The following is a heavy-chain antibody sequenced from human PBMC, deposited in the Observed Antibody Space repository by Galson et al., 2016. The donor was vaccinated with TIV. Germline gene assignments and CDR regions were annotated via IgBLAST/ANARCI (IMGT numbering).Heavy chain of an antibody. D-gene: IGHD5-12*01. J-gene: IGHJ4*02. Sequence: SVKVSCKASGGTFSSYALSWVRQAPGQGLEWMGRIIPILGMTNYARRFQGRVTITADRSATTAYMELNSLRSEDTAVYYCARSPHSAYGTFSDYWGQGTLVTVSS. CDR1: GGTFSSYA. CDR2: IIPILGMT. CDR3: ARSPHSAYGTFSDY. V-gene: IGHV1-69*04.